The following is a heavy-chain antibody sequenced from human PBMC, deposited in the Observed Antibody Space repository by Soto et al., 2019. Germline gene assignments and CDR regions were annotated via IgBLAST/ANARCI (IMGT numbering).Heavy chain of an antibody. D-gene: IGHD6-19*01. J-gene: IGHJ4*02. CDR1: GFTFSSYE. V-gene: IGHV3-48*03. CDR3: ARGGGWFNY. Sequence: GGSLRLSCAASGFTFSSYEMNWVRQAPGKGLEGVSYISSSGSTIYYADSVKGRFTISRDNAKNSLYLRMNSLRAEDTAVYCCARGGGWFNYWGQGTLVTVSS. CDR2: ISSSGSTI.